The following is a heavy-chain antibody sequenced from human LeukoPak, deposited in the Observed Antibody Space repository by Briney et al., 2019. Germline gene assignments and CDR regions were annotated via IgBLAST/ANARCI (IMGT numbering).Heavy chain of an antibody. J-gene: IGHJ4*02. V-gene: IGHV3-49*03. CDR2: IRSKAYGGTT. CDR3: TRDGEPYSSSWSYFDY. CDR1: GLTFGDYA. D-gene: IGHD6-13*01. Sequence: PGGSLRLSCTASGLTFGDYAMSWFRQAPGRGQEWVGFIRSKAYGGTTEYAASVKGRFTISRDDSNSIAYLQMNSLKTEDTAVYYCTRDGEPYSSSWSYFDYWGQGTLVTVSS.